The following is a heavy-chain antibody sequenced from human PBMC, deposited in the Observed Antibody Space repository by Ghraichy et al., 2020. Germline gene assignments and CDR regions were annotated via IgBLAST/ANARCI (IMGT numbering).Heavy chain of an antibody. D-gene: IGHD2-2*01. CDR2: INHSGST. V-gene: IGHV4-34*01. Sequence: SETLSLTCAVYGGSFSGYYWSWIRQPPGKGLEWIGEINHSGSTNYNPSLKSRVTISVDTSKNQFSLKLSSVTAADTAVYYCARGSEIPAANGLGLVRDYWGQGTLVTVSS. CDR1: GGSFSGYY. J-gene: IGHJ4*02. CDR3: ARGSEIPAANGLGLVRDY.